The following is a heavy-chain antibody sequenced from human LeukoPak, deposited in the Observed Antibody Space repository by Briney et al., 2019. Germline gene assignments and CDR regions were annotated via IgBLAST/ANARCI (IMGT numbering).Heavy chain of an antibody. Sequence: GASVKVSCKASGGTFSSYAISWVRQAPGRGLEWMGGTIPIFGTANYAQKFQGRVTITADESTSTAYMELSSLRSEDTAVYYCTAAATYYYYGMDVWGKGTTVTVSS. J-gene: IGHJ6*04. D-gene: IGHD2-15*01. V-gene: IGHV1-69*13. CDR1: GGTFSSYA. CDR2: TIPIFGTA. CDR3: TAAATYYYYGMDV.